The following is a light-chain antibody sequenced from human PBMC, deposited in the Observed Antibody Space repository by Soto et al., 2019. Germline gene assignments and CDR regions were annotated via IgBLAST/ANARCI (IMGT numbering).Light chain of an antibody. Sequence: QSALTPPPSASGAPGQSVTISCTGTPSDVGGYISVSWYQQSPGNAPKLIIYEVNKRPSGVPDLFSGSKSGSTAFIFVSGLRTEDEADYYCSSYAGFKTFVFGTGTKVTVL. CDR1: PSDVGGYIS. J-gene: IGLJ1*01. CDR2: EVN. V-gene: IGLV2-8*01. CDR3: SSYAGFKTFV.